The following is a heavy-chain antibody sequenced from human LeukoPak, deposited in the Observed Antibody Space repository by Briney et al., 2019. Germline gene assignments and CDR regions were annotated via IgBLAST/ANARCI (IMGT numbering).Heavy chain of an antibody. CDR3: ARDMGGGWFDP. CDR2: ISTSGTT. V-gene: IGHV4-4*07. CDR1: GGSISSSY. Sequence: SETLSLTCSISGGSISSSYWNWIPRPAGKGLEWVGRISTSGTTNYSPSLKGRLTMSIDTSKKQFSLNLRSVTAADTAMYYCARDMGGGWFDPWGQGALVTVSS. D-gene: IGHD1-26*01. J-gene: IGHJ5*02.